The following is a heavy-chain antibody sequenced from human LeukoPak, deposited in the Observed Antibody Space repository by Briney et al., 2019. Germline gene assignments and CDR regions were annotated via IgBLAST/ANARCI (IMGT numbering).Heavy chain of an antibody. V-gene: IGHV4-59*01. CDR3: ARAVAGRYYYYYYYMDV. CDR1: GGSISRYY. D-gene: IGHD6-19*01. CDR2: IYYSGST. Sequence: SETLSPTCTVSGGSISRYYWSWIRQPPGKGLEWIGYIYYSGSTNYNPSLKSRVTISVDTSKNQFSLKLSSVTTADTAVYYCARAVAGRYYYYYYYMDVWGKGTTVTISS. J-gene: IGHJ6*03.